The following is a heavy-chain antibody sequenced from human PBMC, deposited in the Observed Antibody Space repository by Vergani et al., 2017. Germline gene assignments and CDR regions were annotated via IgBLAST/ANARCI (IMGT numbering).Heavy chain of an antibody. J-gene: IGHJ6*02. V-gene: IGHV3-30*02. D-gene: IGHD5-18*01. Sequence: QVQLVESGGGVVQPGGSRRLSCAASGFTFSSYGMHWVRQAPGKGLEWVAFIRYDGSNKYYADSVKGRFTISRDNSKNTLYLQMNSLRAEDTAVYYCAKDMLGDXAMVRYYYYYGMDVWGQGTTVTVSS. CDR2: IRYDGSNK. CDR3: AKDMLGDXAMVRYYYYYGMDV. CDR1: GFTFSSYG.